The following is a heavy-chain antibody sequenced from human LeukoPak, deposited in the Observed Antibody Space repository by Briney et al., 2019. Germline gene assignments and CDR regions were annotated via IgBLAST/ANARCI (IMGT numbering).Heavy chain of an antibody. J-gene: IGHJ5*02. V-gene: IGHV3-48*01. CDR3: ARPFWSSGWDGNRFDP. CDR2: ISSSSSTI. D-gene: IGHD6-19*01. CDR1: GFTFSSYS. Sequence: GGSLRLSCAASGFTFSSYSMNWVRQAPGKGLEWVSYISSSSSTIYYADSVKGRFTISRDNAKNSLYLQMNSLRAEDTAVYYCARPFWSSGWDGNRFDPWGQGTLVTVSS.